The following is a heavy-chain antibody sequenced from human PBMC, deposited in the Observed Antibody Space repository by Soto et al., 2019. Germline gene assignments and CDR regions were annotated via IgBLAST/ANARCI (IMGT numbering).Heavy chain of an antibody. CDR1: GGTFSSYT. V-gene: IGHV1-69*02. J-gene: IGHJ1*01. D-gene: IGHD2-15*01. CDR2: IIPILGIA. Sequence: QVQLVQSGAEVKKPGSSVKVSCKASGGTFSSYTISWVRQAPGQGLEWMGRIIPILGIANYAQKFQGRVTITADKSTSTAYMERSSLRSEDTAVYYCARGLPITVVTIAEYFQHWGQGTLVTVSS. CDR3: ARGLPITVVTIAEYFQH.